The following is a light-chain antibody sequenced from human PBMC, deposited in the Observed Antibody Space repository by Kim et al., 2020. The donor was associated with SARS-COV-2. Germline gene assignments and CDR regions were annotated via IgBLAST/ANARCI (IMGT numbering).Light chain of an antibody. CDR3: QQYGSSPWT. Sequence: EIVLTRSPGTLSLSPGERATLSCRASQSVSSSYLAWYQQKPGQSPRLLIYGVSSRATGIPDRFSGSGSGTDFTLTISRLDPEDFAVYYCQQYGSSPWTFGQGTKVDIK. CDR2: GVS. V-gene: IGKV3-20*01. J-gene: IGKJ1*01. CDR1: QSVSSSY.